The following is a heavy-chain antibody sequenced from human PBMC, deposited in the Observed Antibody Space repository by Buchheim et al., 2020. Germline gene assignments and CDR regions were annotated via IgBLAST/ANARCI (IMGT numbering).Heavy chain of an antibody. Sequence: QVQLVQSGAEVKKPGASVKVSCKASGYTFTGYYMHWVRQAPGQGLEWMGRINPNSGGTNYAQTFQGRVTMTRDTSISPAYMELSRLRSDDTAVYYCARDGRAEDIVLVVYALFDYWGQGTL. D-gene: IGHD2-8*02. V-gene: IGHV1-2*06. J-gene: IGHJ4*02. CDR2: INPNSGGT. CDR3: ARDGRAEDIVLVVYALFDY. CDR1: GYTFTGYY.